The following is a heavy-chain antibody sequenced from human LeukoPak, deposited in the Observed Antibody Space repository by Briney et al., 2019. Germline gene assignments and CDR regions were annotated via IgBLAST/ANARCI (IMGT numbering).Heavy chain of an antibody. V-gene: IGHV1-18*01. J-gene: IGHJ4*02. CDR2: ISAYNGDT. CDR1: GYTFNRYG. D-gene: IGHD6-19*01. Sequence: GASVKVSCKASGYTFNRYGITWVRQAPGQGLEWMGWISAYNGDTNYAQKFQGRVTMTTDTLTSTAYMELSSLRSDDTAVYYCARVSPWGIVVAGDYWGQGTLVTVSS. CDR3: ARVSPWGIVVAGDY.